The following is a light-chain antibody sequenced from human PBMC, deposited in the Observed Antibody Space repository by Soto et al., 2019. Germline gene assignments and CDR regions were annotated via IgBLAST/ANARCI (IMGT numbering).Light chain of an antibody. CDR2: DAS. V-gene: IGKV3-11*01. CDR3: QQRSNWIS. CDR1: QSVSSY. J-gene: IGKJ5*01. Sequence: EIVLTQSPATLSLSPGERATLSCRASQSVSSYLAWYQQKPGQAPRLLIYDASNGATGIPARYSGSGAGTDFTLLISRLEAEDFAVYCCQQRSNWISFGQGTRLEIK.